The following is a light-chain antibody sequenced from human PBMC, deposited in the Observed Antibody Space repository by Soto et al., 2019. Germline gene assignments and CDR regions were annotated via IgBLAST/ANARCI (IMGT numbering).Light chain of an antibody. CDR1: SSDVGGYTY. J-gene: IGLJ3*02. V-gene: IGLV2-14*01. CDR3: CSYTSSNTRV. CDR2: QVS. Sequence: QSVLTQPASVSGSPGQSITISCTGTSSDVGGYTYVSWYQQHPGKAPKLMIYQVSNRPSGISNRFSGSKSGNTASLTISGLQNEDEADYYCCSYTSSNTRVFGGGTKLTVL.